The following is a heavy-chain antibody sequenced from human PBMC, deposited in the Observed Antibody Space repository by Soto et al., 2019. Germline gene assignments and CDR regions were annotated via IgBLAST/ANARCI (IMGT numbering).Heavy chain of an antibody. D-gene: IGHD6-6*01. V-gene: IGHV4-31*03. CDR1: GGSISSGGYY. J-gene: IGHJ4*02. Sequence: LSLTCTVSGGSISSGGYYWSWIRQHPGKGLEWIGYIYYSGSTYYNPSLKSRVAISVDTSKNQFSLKLSSVTAADTAVYYCAQYSSSYFDYWGQGTLVTVSS. CDR2: IYYSGST. CDR3: AQYSSSYFDY.